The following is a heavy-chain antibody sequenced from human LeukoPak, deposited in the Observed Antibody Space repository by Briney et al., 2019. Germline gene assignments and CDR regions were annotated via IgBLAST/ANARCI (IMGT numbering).Heavy chain of an antibody. D-gene: IGHD6-19*01. V-gene: IGHV3-21*01. CDR3: ARDLGYSSGPNY. J-gene: IGHJ4*02. Sequence: GGSLRLSCAASGFTFSRYWMSWVRQAPGKGLEWVSYISGGSSFTYYVDSVKGRFTISRDNAKNSLYLQMNSLRAEDTAVYYCARDLGYSSGPNYWGQGTRVTVSS. CDR1: GFTFSRYW. CDR2: ISGGSSFT.